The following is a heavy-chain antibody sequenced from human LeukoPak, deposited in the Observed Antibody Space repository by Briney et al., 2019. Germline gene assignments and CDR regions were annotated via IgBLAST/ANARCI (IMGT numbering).Heavy chain of an antibody. J-gene: IGHJ4*02. CDR2: IIPIFGTA. V-gene: IGHV1-69*05. Sequence: GASVKVSCKASGYTFTGYYMRWVRQAPGQGLEWMGGIIPIFGTANYAQKFQGRVTITTDESTSTAYMELSSLRSEDTAVYYCARGRWDSSSDFDYWGQGTLVTVSS. D-gene: IGHD6-6*01. CDR1: GYTFTGYY. CDR3: ARGRWDSSSDFDY.